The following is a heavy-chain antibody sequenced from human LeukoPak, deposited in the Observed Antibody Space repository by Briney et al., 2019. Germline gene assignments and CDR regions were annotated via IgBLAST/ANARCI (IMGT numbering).Heavy chain of an antibody. CDR1: GFTFSNYW. J-gene: IGHJ4*02. D-gene: IGHD4-17*01. V-gene: IGHV3-74*01. CDR2: INSDGSST. Sequence: PGGSLRLSCAASGFTFSNYWMHWVRQAPGKGLVWVSRINSDGSSTTSADSVKDRFTISRDNAKNTLYLQMNSLRAEDTAVYYCAKGGATVIDYWGQGTLVTVSS. CDR3: AKGGATVIDY.